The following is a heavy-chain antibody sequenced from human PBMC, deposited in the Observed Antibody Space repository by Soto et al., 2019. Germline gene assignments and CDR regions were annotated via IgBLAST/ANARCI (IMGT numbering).Heavy chain of an antibody. D-gene: IGHD1-1*01. Sequence: QVQLVQSGAEVKKPGASVKVSCKASGYTFTSYGISWVRQAPGQGLEWMGWISAYNGNTNYAQKLQGRVTMTTDTSTSTAHMELRSLRSDDTAVYYCARDEGYTIPFGWFDPWGQGTLVTVSS. J-gene: IGHJ5*02. CDR2: ISAYNGNT. V-gene: IGHV1-18*01. CDR3: ARDEGYTIPFGWFDP. CDR1: GYTFTSYG.